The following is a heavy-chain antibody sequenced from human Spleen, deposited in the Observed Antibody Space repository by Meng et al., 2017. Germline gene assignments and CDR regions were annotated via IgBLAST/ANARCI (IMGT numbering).Heavy chain of an antibody. V-gene: IGHV3-15*01. J-gene: IGHJ4*02. Sequence: GESLKISCAASGFYFPNAYMSWARQAPGKGLEWVGRIKRNSDGGTIDYAAPVKGRFTISRDDSKNTLYLQMDSLITEDTAVYFCATGAAAADHWGQGTLVTVSS. CDR2: IKRNSDGGTI. CDR1: GFYFPNAY. CDR3: ATGAAAADH. D-gene: IGHD6-13*01.